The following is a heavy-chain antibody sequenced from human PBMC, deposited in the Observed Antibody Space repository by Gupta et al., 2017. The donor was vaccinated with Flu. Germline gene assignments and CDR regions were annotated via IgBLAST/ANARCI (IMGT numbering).Heavy chain of an antibody. J-gene: IGHJ4*02. Sequence: EVQLVESGGGLVQPGGSLKLPCAASGFMFSDSTIHWVRQAPGKGLEWVGRIRSKANNYATTYAASVKGRFTISRDDSKNTAYLQMNSLKTEDTAVYYCTRPLVQLGPTTTEDYWGQGTLVTVSS. CDR2: IRSKANNYAT. CDR3: TRPLVQLGPTTTEDY. D-gene: IGHD1-1*01. CDR1: GFMFSDST. V-gene: IGHV3-73*02.